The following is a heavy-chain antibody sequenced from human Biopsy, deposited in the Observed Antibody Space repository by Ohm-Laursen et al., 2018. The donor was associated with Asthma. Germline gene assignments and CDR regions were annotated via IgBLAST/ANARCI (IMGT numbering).Heavy chain of an antibody. V-gene: IGHV4-31*03. CDR1: GGSINIGDYY. CDR2: IYYSGST. CDR3: ARTTYGHDGFDP. D-gene: IGHD4-17*01. J-gene: IGHJ5*02. Sequence: PSETLSPTCTVSGGSINIGDYYWSWIRQHPVKGLEWIGHIYYSGSTYYNPSLKSRVSISLDTSKNQFSLSLTSVTAADTAVYYCARTTYGHDGFDPWGQGTLVTVSS.